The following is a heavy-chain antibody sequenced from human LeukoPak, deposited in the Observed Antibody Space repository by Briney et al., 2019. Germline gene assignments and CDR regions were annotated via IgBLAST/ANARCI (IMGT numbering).Heavy chain of an antibody. CDR3: AKSWLVDGDAADDY. J-gene: IGHJ4*02. CDR2: ISGSGGST. V-gene: IGHV3-23*01. D-gene: IGHD5-18*01. CDR1: GFTFSSYA. Sequence: GGSLRLSCAASGFTFSSYAMSWVRQAPGKGLEWVSAISGSGGSTYYADSVKGRFTISRDNSKNTLYLQMNSLRAEDTAVYYCAKSWLVDGDAADDYWGQGTLVTVSS.